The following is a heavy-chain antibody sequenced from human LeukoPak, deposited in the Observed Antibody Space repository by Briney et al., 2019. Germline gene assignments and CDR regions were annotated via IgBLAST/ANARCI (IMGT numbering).Heavy chain of an antibody. D-gene: IGHD2-15*01. CDR2: IYYSGST. J-gene: IGHJ4*02. V-gene: IGHV4-59*01. CDR3: ARVRIMAATRGTFDY. Sequence: SETLSLTCTVSGGSISSYYWSWIRQPPGKGLEWIGYIYYSGSTNYNPSLKSRVTISVDTSKNQFSLKLSSVTAADTAVYYCARVRIMAATRGTFDYWGQGTLVTVSS. CDR1: GGSISSYY.